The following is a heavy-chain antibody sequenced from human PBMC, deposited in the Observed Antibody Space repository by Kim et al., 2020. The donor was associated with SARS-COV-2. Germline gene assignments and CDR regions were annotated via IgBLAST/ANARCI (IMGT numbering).Heavy chain of an antibody. CDR1: GFSLSTYGVG. CDR3: AHEGYGDYGFDY. V-gene: IGHV2-5*02. J-gene: IGHJ4*02. CDR2: IYWDDDK. Sequence: SGPTLVNPTQTLTLTCTFSGFSLSTYGVGVGWIRQPPGKALEWLVLIYWDDDKRYSPSLKSRLTITKDTSKNQVVLTMTDMEPVDTATYYCAHEGYGDYGFDYWGQGTLVTVSS. D-gene: IGHD4-17*01.